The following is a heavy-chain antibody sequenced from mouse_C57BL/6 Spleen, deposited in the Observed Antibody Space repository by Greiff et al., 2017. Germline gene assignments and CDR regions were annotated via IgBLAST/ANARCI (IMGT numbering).Heavy chain of an antibody. D-gene: IGHD2-4*01. CDR3: ARDGGVYYDYEDAMDY. V-gene: IGHV3-6*01. CDR1: GYSITSGYY. CDR2: ISYDGSN. J-gene: IGHJ4*01. Sequence: VQLKESGPGLVKPSQSLSLTCSVTGYSITSGYYWNWIRQFPGNKLEWMGYISYDGSNNYNPSLKNRTSITRDTSKNQFFLKLNSVTTEDTATYYCARDGGVYYDYEDAMDYWGQGTSVTVSS.